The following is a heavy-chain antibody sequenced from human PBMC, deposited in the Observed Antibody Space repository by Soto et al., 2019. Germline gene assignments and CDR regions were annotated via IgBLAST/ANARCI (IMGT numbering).Heavy chain of an antibody. CDR2: IYYSGGT. V-gene: IGHV4-59*01. CDR1: GGSINNYY. J-gene: IGHJ5*02. D-gene: IGHD2-2*01. Sequence: QVQLQESGPGLVKPSETLSLTCTVSGGSINNYYWSWIRQPPGKGLEWIGYIYYSGGTNYNPSLKSRVTISVDTSKDQFSLKLSSVTAEDTAVYYCARVGCISTNCYFSSDGRGWFDPWGQGTLVTVSS. CDR3: ARVGCISTNCYFSSDGRGWFDP.